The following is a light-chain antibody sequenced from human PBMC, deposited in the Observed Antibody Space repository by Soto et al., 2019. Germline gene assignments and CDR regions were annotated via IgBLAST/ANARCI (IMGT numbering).Light chain of an antibody. Sequence: EIVMTQSPATLSVSPGERATLSCRASQSVSNKLAWYQQKPGQAPRLLIYGASTRATGIPARFRGSGSGTEFTLTISSLQSEDFAVYYCQQYDSWPLTFGQGTKVEIK. CDR2: GAS. CDR1: QSVSNK. J-gene: IGKJ1*01. V-gene: IGKV3-15*01. CDR3: QQYDSWPLT.